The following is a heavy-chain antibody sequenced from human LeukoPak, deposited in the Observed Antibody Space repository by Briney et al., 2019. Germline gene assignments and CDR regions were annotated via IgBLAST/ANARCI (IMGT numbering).Heavy chain of an antibody. CDR1: GGTFGSYT. CDR2: IIPILGIA. J-gene: IGHJ5*02. D-gene: IGHD3-22*01. Sequence: ASVKVSCKASGGTFGSYTSSWVRQAPGQGLEWMGRIIPILGIANYAQKFQGRATITADKSTSTAYMELSSLRSEDTAVYYCARDSHSYDYYDSSGYERFDPWGQGTLVTVFS. V-gene: IGHV1-69*04. CDR3: ARDSHSYDYYDSSGYERFDP.